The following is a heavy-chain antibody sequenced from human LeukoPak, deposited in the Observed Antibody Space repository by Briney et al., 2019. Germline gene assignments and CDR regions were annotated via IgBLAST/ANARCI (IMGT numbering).Heavy chain of an antibody. Sequence: GSVKVSCKASGYTFTSYGISWVRPAPGQGLEWMGWISAYNGNTNYAQKLQGRVTMTTDTSTSTAYMELRSLRSDDTAVYYCARDSSSWYEFDYWGQGTLVTVSS. D-gene: IGHD6-13*01. CDR2: ISAYNGNT. CDR1: GYTFTSYG. J-gene: IGHJ4*02. V-gene: IGHV1-18*01. CDR3: ARDSSSWYEFDY.